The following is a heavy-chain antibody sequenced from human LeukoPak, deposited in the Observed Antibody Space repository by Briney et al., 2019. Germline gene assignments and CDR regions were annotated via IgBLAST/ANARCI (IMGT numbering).Heavy chain of an antibody. CDR2: ISYDGSNK. CDR1: GFTFSSYA. D-gene: IGHD1-26*01. J-gene: IGHJ4*02. CDR3: ARDKSASYNGVPLDY. V-gene: IGHV3-30*04. Sequence: GGSLRLSCAASGFTFSSYAMHWVRQAPGKGLEWVAVISYDGSNKYYADSVKGRFTISRDKAKNSLYLQMNSLRAEDTALYYCARDKSASYNGVPLDYWGQGTLVTVSS.